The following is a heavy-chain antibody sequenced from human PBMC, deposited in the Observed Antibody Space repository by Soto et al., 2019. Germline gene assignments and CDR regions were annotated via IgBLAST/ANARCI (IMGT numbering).Heavy chain of an antibody. CDR1: GFTFSTYA. CDR2: ISGSGGST. D-gene: IGHD6-13*01. Sequence: GRSLRLSCAASGFTFSTYAMSWVRQAQGKGLEWVSGISGSGGSTYYADSVKGRFTISRDNSKNTLYLQMNSLRAEDTALYYCAKTPGYSSTWTNDYWGQGTLVTVSS. V-gene: IGHV3-23*01. J-gene: IGHJ4*02. CDR3: AKTPGYSSTWTNDY.